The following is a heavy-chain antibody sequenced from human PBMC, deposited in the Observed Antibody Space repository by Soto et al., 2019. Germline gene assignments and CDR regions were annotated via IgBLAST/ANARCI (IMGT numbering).Heavy chain of an antibody. V-gene: IGHV3-23*01. Sequence: PGXSLRLSCAASGFTFSSYAMSWVRQAPGKGLEWVSAISGSGGSTYYADSVKGRFTISRDNSKNTLYLQMNSLRAEDTAVYYCAKEYCSSTSCPSDYWGQGTLVTVSS. CDR3: AKEYCSSTSCPSDY. J-gene: IGHJ4*02. D-gene: IGHD2-2*01. CDR1: GFTFSSYA. CDR2: ISGSGGST.